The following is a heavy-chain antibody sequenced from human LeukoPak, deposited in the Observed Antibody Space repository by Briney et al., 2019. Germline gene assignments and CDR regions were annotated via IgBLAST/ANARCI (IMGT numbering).Heavy chain of an antibody. D-gene: IGHD3-22*01. J-gene: IGHJ4*02. CDR1: GGSVNSDSDY. CDR3: ARVDYDSSGYYRHD. V-gene: IGHV4-61*01. CDR2: IYYSGST. Sequence: SETLSLTCTVSGGSVNSDSDYWTWIRQPPGKGLEWIGYIYYSGSTNYNPSLKSRVTISVDTSKNQFSLKLSSVTAADTAVYYCARVDYDSSGYYRHDWGQGTLVTVSS.